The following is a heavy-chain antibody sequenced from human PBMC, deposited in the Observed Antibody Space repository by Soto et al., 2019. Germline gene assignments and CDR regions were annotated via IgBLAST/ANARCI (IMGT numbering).Heavy chain of an antibody. CDR2: TIPMFGTP. Sequence: QVQLVQSGAEMQQPGASVRVSCKASGGTFSKYAFSWVRQAPGQGLEWLGGTIPMFGTPNYAQKFQGRGAISADESTATVYMELRSLRSEDTAVYFCASPLRDRNYYYGRAVWGQGTKVTVSS. D-gene: IGHD3-22*01. CDR3: ASPLRDRNYYYGRAV. V-gene: IGHV1-69*01. CDR1: GGTFSKYA. J-gene: IGHJ6*02.